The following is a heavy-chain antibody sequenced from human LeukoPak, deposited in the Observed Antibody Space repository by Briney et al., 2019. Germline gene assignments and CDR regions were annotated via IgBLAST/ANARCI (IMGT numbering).Heavy chain of an antibody. Sequence: ASVKVSCKASGYTFTRYYMHWVRQAPGQGLEWMGIINPSGGNTNYAQKFQGRVTMTTDTSTSTADMELRSLRSDDTAVYYCARDPHEFSSGWSHFEYWGQGTLVTVSS. D-gene: IGHD6-19*01. J-gene: IGHJ4*02. V-gene: IGHV1-46*01. CDR2: INPSGGNT. CDR1: GYTFTRYY. CDR3: ARDPHEFSSGWSHFEY.